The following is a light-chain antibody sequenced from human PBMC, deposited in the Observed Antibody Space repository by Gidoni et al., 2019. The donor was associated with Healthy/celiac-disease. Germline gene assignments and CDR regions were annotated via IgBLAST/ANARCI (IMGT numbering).Light chain of an antibody. CDR2: AAS. Sequence: IQLNQSPSSLSASVGDSVTITCRASQGISSHLAWYQQKPGKAPKLLIYAASTLQSGVPSRVSGSGSGTDFTLTISSLQPEDFATYYCQQLNSYPRFTFGPGTKVDIK. CDR3: QQLNSYPRFT. CDR1: QGISSH. J-gene: IGKJ3*01. V-gene: IGKV1-9*01.